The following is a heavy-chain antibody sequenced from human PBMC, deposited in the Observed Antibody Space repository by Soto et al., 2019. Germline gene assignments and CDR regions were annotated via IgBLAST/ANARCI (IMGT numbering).Heavy chain of an antibody. J-gene: IGHJ5*02. V-gene: IGHV1-3*01. CDR3: ARGGWYNWNYMYDWFDP. CDR1: GYTFTSYA. Sequence: ASVKVSCKASGYTFTSYAMHWVRQAPGQRLEWMGWINAGNGNTKYSQKFQGRVTITRDTSASTAYMELSSLRSEGTAVYYCARGGWYNWNYMYDWFDPWGQGTLVTVSS. CDR2: INAGNGNT. D-gene: IGHD1-7*01.